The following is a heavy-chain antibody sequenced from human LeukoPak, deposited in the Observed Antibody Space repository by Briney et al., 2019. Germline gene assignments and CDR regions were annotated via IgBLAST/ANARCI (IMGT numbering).Heavy chain of an antibody. V-gene: IGHV1-69*04. J-gene: IGHJ4*02. Sequence: SVKVSCKASGGTFSSYAISWVRQAPGQGLEWMGRIIPILGIANYAQKFQGRVTITADKSTSTAYMELSSLRSEDTAVNYCARDRPSPALYYFDYWGQGTLVTVSS. CDR1: GGTFSSYA. CDR2: IIPILGIA. CDR3: ARDRPSPALYYFDY.